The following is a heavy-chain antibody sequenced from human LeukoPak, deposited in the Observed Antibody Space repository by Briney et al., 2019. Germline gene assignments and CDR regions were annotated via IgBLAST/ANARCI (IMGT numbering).Heavy chain of an antibody. D-gene: IGHD2-2*01. J-gene: IGHJ4*02. CDR3: ARAQSRVHCSSTSCRLPAGY. V-gene: IGHV3-30-3*01. Sequence: PGGSLRLSCAASGFTFSSYAMHWVRQAPGKGLEWVAVISYDGSNKYYADSVKGRFTISRDNSKNTLYLQMNSLRAEDMAVYYCARAQSRVHCSSTSCRLPAGYWGQGTLVTVSS. CDR1: GFTFSSYA. CDR2: ISYDGSNK.